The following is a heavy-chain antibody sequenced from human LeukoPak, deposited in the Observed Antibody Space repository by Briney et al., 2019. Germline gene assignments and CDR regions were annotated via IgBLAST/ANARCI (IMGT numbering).Heavy chain of an antibody. Sequence: SETLSLTCTVSGGSISSYYWSWIRQPPGKGLEWIGYIYYSGSTNYNPSLKSRVTISVDTSKNQFSLKLSSVTAADTAVYYCAREVRVLLWFGENNLNFDYWGQGTLVTVSS. CDR3: AREVRVLLWFGENNLNFDY. J-gene: IGHJ4*02. CDR1: GGSISSYY. CDR2: IYYSGST. D-gene: IGHD3-10*01. V-gene: IGHV4-59*12.